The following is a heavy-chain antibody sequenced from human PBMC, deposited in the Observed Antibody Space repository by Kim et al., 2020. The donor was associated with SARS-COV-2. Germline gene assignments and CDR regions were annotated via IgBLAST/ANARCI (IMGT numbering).Heavy chain of an antibody. CDR3: ARDLDVDKIISGGD. Sequence: SVKVSCKASGGTFSSYAISWVRQAPGQGLEWMGGIIPIFGTANYAQKFQGRVTITADEYTSTAYMELSSLRSEDTAVYYCARDLDVDKIISGGDWGQGTLVTVSS. J-gene: IGHJ4*02. CDR1: GGTFSSYA. V-gene: IGHV1-69*13. CDR2: IIPIFGTA. D-gene: IGHD2-21*01.